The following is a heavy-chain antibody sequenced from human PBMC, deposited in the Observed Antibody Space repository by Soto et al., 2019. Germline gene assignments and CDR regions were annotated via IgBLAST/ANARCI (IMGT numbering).Heavy chain of an antibody. D-gene: IGHD2-15*01. Sequence: GGSVRLSCAASGFTFDDYAMHWVRQAPGKGLEWVSGISWNSGSIGYADSVKGRFTISRDNAKNSLYLQMNSLRAEDTALYYWPKGGNHCSGGSCYMDYMDAWGKGTTVTASS. CDR3: PKGGNHCSGGSCYMDYMDA. CDR2: ISWNSGSI. J-gene: IGHJ6*03. CDR1: GFTFDDYA. V-gene: IGHV3-9*01.